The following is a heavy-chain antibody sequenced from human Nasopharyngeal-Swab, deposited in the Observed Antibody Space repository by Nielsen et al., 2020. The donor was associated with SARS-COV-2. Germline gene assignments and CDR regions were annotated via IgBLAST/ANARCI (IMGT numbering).Heavy chain of an antibody. V-gene: IGHV4-59*08. CDR3: ARLLSGTKPPHDAFDI. J-gene: IGHJ3*02. D-gene: IGHD1-26*01. Sequence: SETPSLTCTVSGGSISSYYWSWIRQPPGKGLEWIGHIFYSGSTNYNPSLKSRVTISIDTSRNQFSLKLSSVTAADTAAYYCARLLSGTKPPHDAFDIWGQGTMVTVSS. CDR1: GGSISSYY. CDR2: IFYSGST.